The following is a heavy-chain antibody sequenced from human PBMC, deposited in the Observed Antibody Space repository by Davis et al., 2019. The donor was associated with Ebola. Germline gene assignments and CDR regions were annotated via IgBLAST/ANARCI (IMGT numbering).Heavy chain of an antibody. CDR1: GFIFTNYW. CDR3: ARDAYSKSA. J-gene: IGHJ4*02. V-gene: IGHV3-74*03. CDR2: ISSNGQSA. Sequence: GVLKISCEASGFIFTNYWMHWIRQVPGKGLVWVSRISSNGQSATYADFVKGRFTVSRDNAKKILYLQMSSLRVDDSAVYYCARDAYSKSAWGQGTLVTVSS. D-gene: IGHD5-12*01.